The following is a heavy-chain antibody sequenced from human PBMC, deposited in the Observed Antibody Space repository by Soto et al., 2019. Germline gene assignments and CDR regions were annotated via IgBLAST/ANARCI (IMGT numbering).Heavy chain of an antibody. V-gene: IGHV3-23*01. CDR3: AKGAVLRFLEWLPLPHFDY. D-gene: IGHD3-3*01. J-gene: IGHJ4*02. CDR1: GFTFSSYA. Sequence: GGSLRLSCAASGFTFSSYAMSWVRQAPGKGLEWVSAISGSGGSTYCADSVKGRFTISRDNSKNTLYLQMNSLRAEDTAVYYCAKGAVLRFLEWLPLPHFDYWGQGTLVNVSS. CDR2: ISGSGGST.